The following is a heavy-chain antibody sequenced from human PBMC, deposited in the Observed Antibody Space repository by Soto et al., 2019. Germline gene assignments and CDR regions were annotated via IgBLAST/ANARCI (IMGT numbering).Heavy chain of an antibody. Sequence: SETLSLTCAISGVSVTSNNWWSWVRQPPGKGLEWIGESFHNGITNYNPSLGSRITISVDRSRNQFSLELTSVTAADTAFYYCATYYGNFGRDFQYWGQGTLVTVS. D-gene: IGHD3-10*01. CDR2: SFHNGIT. CDR1: GVSVTSNNW. J-gene: IGHJ1*01. V-gene: IGHV4-4*02. CDR3: ATYYGNFGRDFQY.